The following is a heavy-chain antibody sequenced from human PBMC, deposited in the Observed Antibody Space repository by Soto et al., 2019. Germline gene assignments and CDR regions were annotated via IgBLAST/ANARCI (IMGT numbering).Heavy chain of an antibody. CDR3: ARVRTGYFDY. CDR2: IYYNGNT. V-gene: IGHV4-59*11. J-gene: IGHJ4*02. Sequence: PXETLSLTCTLSGGAINDHYWSFIRQPPGKGLEWIGYIYYNGNTNYNPSLESRVTISVDRSRNQFSLRLTSLTAADTAVYYCARVRTGYFDYWGRGALVTSPQ. D-gene: IGHD3-9*01. CDR1: GGAINDHY.